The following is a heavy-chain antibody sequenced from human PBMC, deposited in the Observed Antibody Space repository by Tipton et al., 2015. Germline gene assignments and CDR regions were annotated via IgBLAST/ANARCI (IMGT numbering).Heavy chain of an antibody. CDR1: GGSISSSSYY. CDR3: ASPSLPHDRGDYYFQS. J-gene: IGHJ4*02. Sequence: TLSLTCTVSGGSISSSSYYWGWIRQPPGKGLEWIGSISYSGSTYYNPSLKSRVTISIDRFKNQFSLKLSSVTAADTAVYYCASPSLPHDRGDYYFQSWGQGSLVTVSS. CDR2: ISYSGST. D-gene: IGHD2-21*02. V-gene: IGHV4-39*01.